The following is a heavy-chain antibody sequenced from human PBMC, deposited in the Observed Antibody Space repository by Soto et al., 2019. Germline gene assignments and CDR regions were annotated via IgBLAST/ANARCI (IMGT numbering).Heavy chain of an antibody. CDR3: ARAPPGDLYGMDV. D-gene: IGHD2-21*02. J-gene: IGHJ6*02. V-gene: IGHV3-21*01. CDR2: ISGSSGYI. Sequence: EVQLVESGGGLVKPGGSLRLSCVASGFTFSNFYMNWVRQAPEKGLEWVASISGSSGYIHYTDSVKGRFTISRDNAKTSLYLQMNSLRAEDTAVYFCARAPPGDLYGMDVWDQGTTVTVSS. CDR1: GFTFSNFY.